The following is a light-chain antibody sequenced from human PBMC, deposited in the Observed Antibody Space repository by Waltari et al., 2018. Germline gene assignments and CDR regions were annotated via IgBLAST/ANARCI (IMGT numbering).Light chain of an antibody. J-gene: IGLJ3*02. V-gene: IGLV2-11*01. Sequence: QSVLTQPRSVSGSPGQSVTISCTGTSTDVGGYNYVSWYQHHPGKAPKLMIYDVSQRPSGVPDRVSASKSGNTASLTISGLQLEDEADYYCCSYVRSYIWVFGGGTKVTVL. CDR1: STDVGGYNY. CDR3: CSYVRSYIWV. CDR2: DVS.